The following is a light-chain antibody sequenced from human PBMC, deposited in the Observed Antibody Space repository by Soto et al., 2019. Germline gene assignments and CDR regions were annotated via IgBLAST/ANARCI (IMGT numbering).Light chain of an antibody. Sequence: LMLTQPHSVSESPGKTVTISCTRSSGSIASNYVQWYQQRPGSAPTTLIYEDDQRPSGVPDRFSGSIDSSSNSASLTISGLKTEDEADYYCQSYDSTNPVVFGGGTKLTVL. J-gene: IGLJ2*01. CDR3: QSYDSTNPVV. V-gene: IGLV6-57*04. CDR1: SGSIASNY. CDR2: EDD.